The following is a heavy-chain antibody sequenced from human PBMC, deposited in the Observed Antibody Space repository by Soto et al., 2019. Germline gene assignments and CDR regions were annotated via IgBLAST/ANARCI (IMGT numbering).Heavy chain of an antibody. D-gene: IGHD3-9*01. V-gene: IGHV4-4*02. CDR1: GGSISSNDW. CDR3: ARGVNYDILTGSFWFDP. J-gene: IGHJ5*02. Sequence: SETLSLTCAVSGGSISSNDWWSWVRQPPGKGLEWIGESHDSGTTNYSPSFQSRVSMLVDKSQNTFSLKLSSVTAADTGVYYCARGVNYDILTGSFWFDPWGQGTLVTVSS. CDR2: SHDSGTT.